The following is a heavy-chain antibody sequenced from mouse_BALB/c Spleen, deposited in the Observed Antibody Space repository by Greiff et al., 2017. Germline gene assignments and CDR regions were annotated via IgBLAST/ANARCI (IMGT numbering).Heavy chain of an antibody. Sequence: VHVKQSGPELVKPGASVKMSCKASGYTFTSYVMHWVKQKPGQGLEWIGYINPYNDGTKYNEKFKGKATLTSDKSSSTAYMELSSLTSEDSAVYYCARWGSYYAMDYWGQGTSVTVSS. CDR3: ARWGSYYAMDY. CDR2: INPYNDGT. J-gene: IGHJ4*01. V-gene: IGHV1-14*01. CDR1: GYTFTSYV.